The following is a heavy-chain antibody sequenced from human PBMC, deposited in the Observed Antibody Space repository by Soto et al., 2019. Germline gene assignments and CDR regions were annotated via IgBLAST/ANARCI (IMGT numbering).Heavy chain of an antibody. CDR1: GYTFTSYV. D-gene: IGHD6-19*01. Sequence: ASVKVSCKASGYTFTSYVISWVRQAPGQGLEWMGWISAYNGNTNFAQKLQGRVTMTTDTSTSIAYMELRSLRSDDTAVYYCARVVATVAGPYGMDVWGQGTTGTV. J-gene: IGHJ6*02. V-gene: IGHV1-18*01. CDR3: ARVVATVAGPYGMDV. CDR2: ISAYNGNT.